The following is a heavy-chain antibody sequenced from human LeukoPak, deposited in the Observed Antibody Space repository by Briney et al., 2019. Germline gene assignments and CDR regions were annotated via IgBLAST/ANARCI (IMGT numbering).Heavy chain of an antibody. V-gene: IGHV4-59*08. J-gene: IGHJ3*02. Sequence: PSETLSLTCTVSGGSISSYCWSWIRQPPGKGLEWIGYIYYSGSTNYNPSLKSRVTISVDTSKNQFSLKLSSVTAADTAVYYCAGGFTAGAFDIWGQGTMVTVSS. CDR3: AGGFTAGAFDI. CDR1: GGSISSYC. CDR2: IYYSGST.